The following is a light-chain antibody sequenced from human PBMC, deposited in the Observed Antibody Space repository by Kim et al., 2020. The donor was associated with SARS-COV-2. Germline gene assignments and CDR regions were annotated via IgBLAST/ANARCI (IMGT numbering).Light chain of an antibody. J-gene: IGKJ2*01. V-gene: IGKV3-15*01. CDR2: GAS. CDR1: QSVSNN. CDR3: HHYNDWPPGDT. Sequence: EIVMTQSPATLSVSPGERATLSCRASQSVSNNIAWYQHKPARPPRLLIYGASTSATGVPARFSGSGSGTDFTLTVSSLQSEDFAVYYCHHYNDWPPGDTFGQGTKLEI.